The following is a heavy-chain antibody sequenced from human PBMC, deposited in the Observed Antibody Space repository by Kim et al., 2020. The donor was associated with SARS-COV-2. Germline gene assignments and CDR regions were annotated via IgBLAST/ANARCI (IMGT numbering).Heavy chain of an antibody. V-gene: IGHV6-1*01. J-gene: IGHJ5*02. D-gene: IGHD6-13*01. CDR3: AREVAAAEFFDP. Sequence: DDAVSVKSRTTINPATSKNQFSLQLNSVTPEDTAVYYCAREVAAAEFFDPWGQGTLVTVSS.